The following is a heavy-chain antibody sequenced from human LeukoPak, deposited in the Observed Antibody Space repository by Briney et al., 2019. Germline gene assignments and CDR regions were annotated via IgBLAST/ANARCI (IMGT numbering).Heavy chain of an antibody. Sequence: PGGSLRLSCGASGFSFSTYGMHWVRQAPGKGLEWVSVIPHDGSRQYYADSVKGRFTISRDNSKNMLYPQMNSLRAEDTAVYYRAKDWGSYFHSGSSYFDHWGQGALVTISS. CDR3: AKDWGSYFHSGSSYFDH. CDR2: IPHDGSRQ. CDR1: GFSFSTYG. D-gene: IGHD3-16*01. V-gene: IGHV3-30*18. J-gene: IGHJ4*02.